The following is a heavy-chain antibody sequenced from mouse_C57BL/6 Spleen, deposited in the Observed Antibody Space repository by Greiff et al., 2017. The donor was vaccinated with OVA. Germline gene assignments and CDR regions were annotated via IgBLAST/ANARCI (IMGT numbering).Heavy chain of an antibody. CDR3: ARRGDSYYFDY. CDR2: IDPSDSYT. CDR1: GYTFTSYW. Sequence: VQLQQSGAELVMPGASVKLSCKASGYTFTSYWMHWVKQRPGQGLEWIGEIDPSDSYTNYNQKFKGKSTLTVDQSSSTAYMQLSSLTSEDSAVYYCARRGDSYYFDYWGQGTTLTVSS. J-gene: IGHJ2*01. V-gene: IGHV1-69*01.